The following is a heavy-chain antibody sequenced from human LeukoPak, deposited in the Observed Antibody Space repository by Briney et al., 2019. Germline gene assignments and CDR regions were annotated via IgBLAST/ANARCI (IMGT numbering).Heavy chain of an antibody. CDR2: ISYDGSNK. D-gene: IGHD6-13*01. CDR1: GFTFSSYA. J-gene: IGHJ4*02. Sequence: GGCLRLSCAASGFTFSSYAMHWVRQAPGKGLEWVTVISYDGSNKYYADSVKGRFTISRDNSKNTLYLRMNSLRAEDTAVYYCARMESSSWFGGFDYWGQGTLVTVSS. V-gene: IGHV3-30*04. CDR3: ARMESSSWFGGFDY.